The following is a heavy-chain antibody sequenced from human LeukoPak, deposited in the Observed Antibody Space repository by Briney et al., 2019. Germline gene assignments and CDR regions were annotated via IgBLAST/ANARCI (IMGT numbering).Heavy chain of an antibody. V-gene: IGHV4-59*01. J-gene: IGHJ4*02. CDR3: ANTVPGTGYFDY. CDR1: GGSISSYY. Sequence: PSETLSLTCTVSGGSISSYYWSWIRQPPGKGLEWIGYIYYSGNTNYNPSLRSRVTISVDTSKNQFSLKLSSVTAADTAVYFCANTVPGTGYFDYWGRGTLVTVSS. CDR2: IYYSGNT. D-gene: IGHD6-19*01.